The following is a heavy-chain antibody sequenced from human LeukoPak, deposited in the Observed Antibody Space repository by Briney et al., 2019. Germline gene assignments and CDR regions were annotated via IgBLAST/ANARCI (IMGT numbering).Heavy chain of an antibody. CDR3: ARDRVGRGYWYFDL. Sequence: GGSLRLSCAASGFTVSSNYMSWLRQAPGKGLEWVSVIYSGGSTYYADSVKGRFTISRHNSKNTLYLQMNSLRAEDTAVYYCARDRVGRGYWYFDLWGRGTLVTVSS. CDR2: IYSGGST. V-gene: IGHV3-53*04. CDR1: GFTVSSNY. D-gene: IGHD2-15*01. J-gene: IGHJ2*01.